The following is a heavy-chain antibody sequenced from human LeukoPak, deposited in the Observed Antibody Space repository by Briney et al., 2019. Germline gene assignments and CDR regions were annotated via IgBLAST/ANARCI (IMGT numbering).Heavy chain of an antibody. D-gene: IGHD5-12*01. CDR2: IRYDGSNK. CDR1: GFTFSSYG. Sequence: PGGSLRLSCAASGFTFSSYGMHWVRQAPGKGLEGVAFIRYDGSNKYYADSVKGRFTISRDNSKNTLYLQMNSLRAEDTAVYYCAKDQGGYDFPQIRAFDIWGQGTMVTVSS. CDR3: AKDQGGYDFPQIRAFDI. V-gene: IGHV3-30*02. J-gene: IGHJ3*02.